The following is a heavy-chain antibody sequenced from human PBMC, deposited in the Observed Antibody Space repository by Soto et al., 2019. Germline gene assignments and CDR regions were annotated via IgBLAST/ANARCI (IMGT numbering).Heavy chain of an antibody. CDR1: GYTFTSYG. CDR3: ARVPSDYDILTGYPPDY. D-gene: IGHD3-9*01. J-gene: IGHJ4*02. V-gene: IGHV1-18*01. CDR2: ISAYNGNT. Sequence: ASVKVSCKASGYTFTSYGISWVRQAPGQGLEWMGWISAYNGNTNYAQKLQGRVTMTTDTSTSTAYMELRSLRSDDTAVYYCARVPSDYDILTGYPPDYSGQGTLVIVSS.